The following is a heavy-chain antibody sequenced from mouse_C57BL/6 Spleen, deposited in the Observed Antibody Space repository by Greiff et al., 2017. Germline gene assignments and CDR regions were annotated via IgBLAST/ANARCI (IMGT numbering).Heavy chain of an antibody. CDR1: GFTFSNYW. Sequence: EVMLVESGGGLVQPGGSMKLSCVASGFTFSNYWMNWVRQSPEKGLEWVAQIRLKSDNYATHYAESVKGRFTISRDDSKSSVYLQMNNLRAEDTGIYYCTGSGSIPYYAMDYWGQGTSVTVSS. CDR3: TGSGSIPYYAMDY. D-gene: IGHD1-1*01. V-gene: IGHV6-3*01. J-gene: IGHJ4*01. CDR2: IRLKSDNYAT.